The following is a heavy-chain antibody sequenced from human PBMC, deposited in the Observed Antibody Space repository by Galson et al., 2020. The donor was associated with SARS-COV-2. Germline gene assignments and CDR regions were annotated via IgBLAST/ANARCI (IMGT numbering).Heavy chain of an antibody. J-gene: IGHJ5*02. CDR2: IRGSGSTT. V-gene: IGHV3-23*01. CDR3: ARDIYSSSYLGLWFDP. Sequence: GESLKISCAASGFTFTSYAMTWVRQAPGKGLEWVSTIRGSGSTTYYADSVKGRFTLSRDNVKNTMYLQLNNLRAEDTAIYFCARDIYSSSYLGLWFDPWGQGTLVTVSS. CDR1: GFTFTSYA. D-gene: IGHD1-26*01.